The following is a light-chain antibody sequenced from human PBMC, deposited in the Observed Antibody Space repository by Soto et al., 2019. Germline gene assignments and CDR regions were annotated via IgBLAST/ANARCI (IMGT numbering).Light chain of an antibody. CDR2: KAS. Sequence: DIQATQSPSTLSASVGDRVTITCRASQPISTWLAWYQEKPGKAPKLLIFKASTLETGVPSRFSGSGSETEFTLTISSLQPDDSATYYCQPYNSYSRTFGQGTKVDI. CDR3: QPYNSYSRT. J-gene: IGKJ1*01. V-gene: IGKV1-5*03. CDR1: QPISTW.